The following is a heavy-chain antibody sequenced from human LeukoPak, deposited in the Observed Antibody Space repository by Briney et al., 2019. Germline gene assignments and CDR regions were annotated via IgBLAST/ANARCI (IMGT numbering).Heavy chain of an antibody. D-gene: IGHD4-17*01. Sequence: ASVKVSCKTSGYTFTDYDIHWARQAPGQGLEWMGWINPNSANTNYAQKLQGRVTFTRHTSLGIVYMELSGLTSEDAAVYFCARGDFGETNTAFDIWGRGTLVAVSS. CDR1: GYTFTDYD. V-gene: IGHV1-8*03. J-gene: IGHJ3*02. CDR2: INPNSANT. CDR3: ARGDFGETNTAFDI.